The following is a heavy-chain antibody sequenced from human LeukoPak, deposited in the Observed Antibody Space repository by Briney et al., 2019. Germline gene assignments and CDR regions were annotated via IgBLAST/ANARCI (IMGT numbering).Heavy chain of an antibody. D-gene: IGHD2-21*01. CDR2: IYSGGST. CDR3: ARNLLL. V-gene: IGHV3-66*01. J-gene: IGHJ1*01. CDR1: GVTVSNSY. Sequence: GGSLRLSCAAAGVTVSNSYIIWVRQTPGKWLEWISVIYSGGSTHYADSVKGRFTISRDNSKNTVYLQMNSLRDEDTAMYYCARNLLLWGQGTLVTVSS.